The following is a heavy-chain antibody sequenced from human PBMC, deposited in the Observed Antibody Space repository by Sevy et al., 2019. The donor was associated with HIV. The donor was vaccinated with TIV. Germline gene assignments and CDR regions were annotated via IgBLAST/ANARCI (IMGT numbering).Heavy chain of an antibody. J-gene: IGHJ6*03. D-gene: IGHD3-10*01. CDR1: GYSINSGYY. Sequence: SETLSLTCAVSGYSINSGYYWGWIRQPPGKGLEWIGSIYHSGNTYYNPSLKSRVTISLDTSKNQFSLKLSSVTAADTAVYYCAGLGGSGSLSRQSYMDVWGKGTTVTVSS. CDR3: AGLGGSGSLSRQSYMDV. V-gene: IGHV4-38-2*01. CDR2: IYHSGNT.